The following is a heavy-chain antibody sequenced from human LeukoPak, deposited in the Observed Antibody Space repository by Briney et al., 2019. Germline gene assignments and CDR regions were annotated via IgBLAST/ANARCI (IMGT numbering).Heavy chain of an antibody. CDR1: GFTFSRYW. V-gene: IGHV3-74*01. CDR2: INSDGSST. CDR3: AKDLGYSYGPDAFDI. J-gene: IGHJ3*02. Sequence: PGGSLRLSCVASGFTFSRYWMHWVRQAPGKGLVWVARINSDGSSTTYADSVKGRFTISRDNAKNMLYLQMSSLRAEDTALYYCAKDLGYSYGPDAFDIWGQGTMVTVSS. D-gene: IGHD5-18*01.